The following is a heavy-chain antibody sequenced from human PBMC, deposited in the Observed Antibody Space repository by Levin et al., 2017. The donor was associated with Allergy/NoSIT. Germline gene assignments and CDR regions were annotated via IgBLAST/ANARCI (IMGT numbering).Heavy chain of an antibody. CDR3: AKDHESEGWPACDY. J-gene: IGHJ4*02. CDR2: FSNINKA. V-gene: IGHV3-23*05. Sequence: GGSLRLSCTASGFTLSTRAMSWVRQAPGKGLEWVSSFSNINKAYYADSVMGRFTISRDNAQNTLYLEMNSLRDDETALYFCAKDHESEGWPACDYWGQGTQVTVSS. CDR1: GFTLSTRA. D-gene: IGHD6-19*01.